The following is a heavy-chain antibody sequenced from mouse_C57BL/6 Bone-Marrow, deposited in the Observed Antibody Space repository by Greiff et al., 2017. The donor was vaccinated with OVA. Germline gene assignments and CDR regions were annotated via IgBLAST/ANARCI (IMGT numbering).Heavy chain of an antibody. CDR3: VRVVAEENYFDY. D-gene: IGHD1-1*01. J-gene: IGHJ2*01. CDR2: IRSKSNNYAT. Sequence: EVKLQESGGGLVQPKGSLKLSCAASGFSFNTYAMNWVRQAPGKGLEWVARIRSKSNNYATYYADSVKDRFTISRDDSESMLYLQMNNLKTEDTAMYYCVRVVAEENYFDYWGQGTTLTVSS. CDR1: GFSFNTYA. V-gene: IGHV10-1*01.